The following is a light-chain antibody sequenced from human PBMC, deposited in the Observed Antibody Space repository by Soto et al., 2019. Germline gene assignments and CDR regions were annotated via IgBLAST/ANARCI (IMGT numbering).Light chain of an antibody. Sequence: QAVVTQSPSASASLGASVKLTCTLSSGHSSYAIAWHHQQPEKGPRYLMKLNSDGSHSKGDGIPDRFSGSSSGAERYLTISRLQSEDGADYYCQTWGTGIQVFGGGTQLTVL. CDR3: QTWGTGIQV. V-gene: IGLV4-69*01. CDR2: LNSDGSH. CDR1: SGHSSYA. J-gene: IGLJ2*01.